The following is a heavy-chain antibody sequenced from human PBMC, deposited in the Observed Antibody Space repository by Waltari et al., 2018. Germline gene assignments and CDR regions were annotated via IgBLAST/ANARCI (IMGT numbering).Heavy chain of an antibody. CDR1: GGAITTTNYY. Sequence: QLQVQESGPGLVKPSETLSLTCTVSGGAITTTNYYWGWIRQPPGKGLEWIGSIYYNGNTYYNPSLKSRVTISADTSKNQSSLNLNSVTAADTAVYYCASLLTGDWGQGVLVTVSS. D-gene: IGHD3-9*01. J-gene: IGHJ4*02. V-gene: IGHV4-39*01. CDR3: ASLLTGD. CDR2: IYYNGNT.